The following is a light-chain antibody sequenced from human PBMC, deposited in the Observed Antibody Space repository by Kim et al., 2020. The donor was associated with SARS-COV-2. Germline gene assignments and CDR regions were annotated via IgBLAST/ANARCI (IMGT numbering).Light chain of an antibody. CDR1: SGYSNYK. Sequence: ELTQPPSASASLGASVTLTCTLSSGYSNYKVDWYQQRPGKGPRFVMRVGTGGIVGSKGDGIPDRFSVLGSGLNRYLTIKNIQEEDESDYHCGADHGSWSNFVRVFGGGTQLTVL. J-gene: IGLJ3*02. V-gene: IGLV9-49*01. CDR2: VGTGGIVG. CDR3: GADHGSWSNFVRV.